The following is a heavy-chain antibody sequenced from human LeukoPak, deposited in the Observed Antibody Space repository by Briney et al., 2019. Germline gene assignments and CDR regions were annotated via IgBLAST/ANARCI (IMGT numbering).Heavy chain of an antibody. Sequence: GGSLRLSCAASGFTFSSYGMRWVRQAPGKGLEWVAFISFDGSNKFYTDSVKGRFTISRDNSKNALYLQMNSLRAEDAAVYYCAKAGYFDILTGYYPFDVWGQGTMVTVSS. D-gene: IGHD3-9*01. J-gene: IGHJ3*01. CDR1: GFTFSSYG. CDR3: AKAGYFDILTGYYPFDV. V-gene: IGHV3-30*02. CDR2: ISFDGSNK.